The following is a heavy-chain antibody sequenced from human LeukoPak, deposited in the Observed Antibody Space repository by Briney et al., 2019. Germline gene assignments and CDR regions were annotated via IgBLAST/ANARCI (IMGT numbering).Heavy chain of an antibody. J-gene: IGHJ5*02. D-gene: IGHD2-2*02. CDR1: GGSFSGYY. CDR2: VNHSGST. Sequence: PSETLSLTCAVYGGSFSGYYWSWIRQPPGKGLEWIGEVNHSGSTNYNPSLKSRVTISVDTSKNQFSLKLSSVTAADTAVYCCANIVVVPAAISGTGWFDPWGQGTLVTVSS. V-gene: IGHV4-34*01. CDR3: ANIVVVPAAISGTGWFDP.